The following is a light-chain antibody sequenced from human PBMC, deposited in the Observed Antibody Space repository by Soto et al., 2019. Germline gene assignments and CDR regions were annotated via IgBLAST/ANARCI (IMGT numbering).Light chain of an antibody. CDR1: QSVSSY. CDR2: EGS. V-gene: IGKV3-11*01. Sequence: IVLTQSPATLSLSPGQTATLSCRASQSVSSYLAWYQQKAGQAPRLLIYEGSNRATGIPTRFSGSGSGTDFTLTISGLEPEDFAVYYCQQRNNWPWTFGQGPKVDIK. J-gene: IGKJ1*01. CDR3: QQRNNWPWT.